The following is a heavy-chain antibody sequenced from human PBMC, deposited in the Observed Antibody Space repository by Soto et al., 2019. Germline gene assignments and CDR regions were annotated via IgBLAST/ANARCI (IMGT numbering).Heavy chain of an antibody. CDR1: GGSISSGGYS. J-gene: IGHJ4*02. Sequence: SETLSLTCAVSGGSISSGGYSWSWIRQPPGKGLEWIGYIYHSGSTYYNQSLKSRVTISVDRSKNQFSLKLSSVTAADTAVYYCARDQYGRVDYWGQGTLVTVSS. CDR3: ARDQYGRVDY. CDR2: IYHSGST. D-gene: IGHD3-10*02. V-gene: IGHV4-30-2*01.